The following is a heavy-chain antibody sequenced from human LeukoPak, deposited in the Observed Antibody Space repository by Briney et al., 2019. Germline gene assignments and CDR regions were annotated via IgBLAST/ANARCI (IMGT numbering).Heavy chain of an antibody. J-gene: IGHJ3*02. Sequence: GGSLRLSCAASGFTFSTYAMHWVRQAPGKGLEWVAVISYDGTTKYHADSVKGRFTISRDNSKNTLYLQMNTLRAEDTAVYYCARVRIVGSTYDAFDIWGQGTMVTVSS. CDR3: ARVRIVGSTYDAFDI. D-gene: IGHD1-26*01. V-gene: IGHV3-30-3*01. CDR1: GFTFSTYA. CDR2: ISYDGTTK.